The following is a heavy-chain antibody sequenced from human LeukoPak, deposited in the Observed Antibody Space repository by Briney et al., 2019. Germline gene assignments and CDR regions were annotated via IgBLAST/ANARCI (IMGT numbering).Heavy chain of an antibody. D-gene: IGHD3-10*01. V-gene: IGHV4-59*01. CDR1: GGSISGYY. Sequence: KPSETLSLTCTVSGGSISGYYWSWIRQPPGKGLEWIGYLYYSGSTNYNTSLKSRVTISVATSKNQFSLKLSSVTAADTAVYYCARDEDSAYGSGSYLSWGQGTLVTVSS. J-gene: IGHJ5*02. CDR3: ARDEDSAYGSGSYLS. CDR2: LYYSGST.